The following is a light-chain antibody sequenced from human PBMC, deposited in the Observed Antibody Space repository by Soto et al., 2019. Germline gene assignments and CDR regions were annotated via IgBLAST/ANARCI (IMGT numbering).Light chain of an antibody. V-gene: IGKV1-5*03. CDR2: KAS. CDR3: QQYNSYSRT. J-gene: IGKJ1*01. Sequence: DIQMIQSPATLSASVGDRVTITCRASQSISDWLAWYQQTPGKAPKLLIYKASSLESGVPSRFSGSVSGTEFTLTISSLQPDDFATYYCQQYNSYSRTFGQGTKV. CDR1: QSISDW.